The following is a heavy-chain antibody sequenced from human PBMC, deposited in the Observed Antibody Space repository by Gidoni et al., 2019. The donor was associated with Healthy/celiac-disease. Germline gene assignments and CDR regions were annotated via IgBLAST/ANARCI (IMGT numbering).Heavy chain of an antibody. J-gene: IGHJ6*02. Sequence: QVQLVQSGAEVKKPGASVKVSCKASGYTFTGYYMHWGRQAPGQGLEWMGWINPNSGGKNYAQKFQGWVTMTRYTSISTAYMELSSLISDDTAVYYCARDQASRYSSSWYPHGMDVWGQGTTVTVSS. CDR1: GYTFTGYY. V-gene: IGHV1-2*04. CDR3: ARDQASRYSSSWYPHGMDV. D-gene: IGHD6-13*01. CDR2: INPNSGGK.